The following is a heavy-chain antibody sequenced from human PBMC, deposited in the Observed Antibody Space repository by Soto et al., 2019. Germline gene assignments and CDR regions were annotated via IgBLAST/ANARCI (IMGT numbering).Heavy chain of an antibody. J-gene: IGHJ6*02. CDR2: IYETGST. V-gene: IGHV4-59*08. CDR1: SDPTSTHN. D-gene: IGHD3-10*01. CDR3: VRQGIGPLHGLVDV. Sequence: QVQLQESGPGMVKPSETLSLTCTVSSDPTSTHNWGWIRQTPGKGLEWIGYIYETGSTSYNPTLNSRVTISLDRSTKQLPLELSSATAADTAMYHFVRQGIGPLHGLVDVWGRGTTVTVSS.